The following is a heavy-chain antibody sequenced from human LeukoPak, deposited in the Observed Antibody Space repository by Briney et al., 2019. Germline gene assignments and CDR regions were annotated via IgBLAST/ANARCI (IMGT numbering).Heavy chain of an antibody. CDR3: ARGDRRADTAMVVYYFDY. J-gene: IGHJ4*02. Sequence: PWASVKVSCKASGYTFTSYDINWVRQATGQGREWMGWMNPNSGNTGYAQKFQGRVTMTRNTSISTAYMELSSLRSEDTAVYYCARGDRRADTAMVVYYFDYWGQGTLVTVSS. D-gene: IGHD5-18*01. CDR2: MNPNSGNT. CDR1: GYTFTSYD. V-gene: IGHV1-8*01.